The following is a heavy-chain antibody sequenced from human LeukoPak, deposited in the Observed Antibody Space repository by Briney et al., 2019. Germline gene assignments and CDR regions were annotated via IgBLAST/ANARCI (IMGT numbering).Heavy chain of an antibody. J-gene: IGHJ4*02. CDR2: INPNSGGT. V-gene: IGHV1-2*02. CDR3: ARDRSYDSSGCYSDY. Sequence: GASVKVSCKASGYTFTGYYMHWVRQAPGQGLEWMGWINPNSGGTNYAQKFQGRVTMTRDTSISTAYMELSRLRSDDTAVYYCARDRSYDSSGCYSDYWGQGTLVTVSS. D-gene: IGHD3-22*01. CDR1: GYTFTGYY.